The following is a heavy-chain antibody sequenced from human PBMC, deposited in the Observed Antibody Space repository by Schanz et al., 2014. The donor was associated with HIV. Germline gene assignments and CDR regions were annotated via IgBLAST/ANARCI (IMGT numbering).Heavy chain of an antibody. CDR2: IWYDGSNK. D-gene: IGHD2-15*01. J-gene: IGHJ4*02. CDR3: ARGGIWEWDQPDFDY. CDR1: GFTFSNYG. V-gene: IGHV3-33*01. Sequence: QVQLVESGGGVVQPGRSLRLSCAASGFTFSNYGMHWVRQAPGKGLEWVAVIWYDGSNKYYADSVKGRFTISRDNSKNMLYLQMNSLRAEDTAVYYCARGGIWEWDQPDFDYWGQGTLVTVSS.